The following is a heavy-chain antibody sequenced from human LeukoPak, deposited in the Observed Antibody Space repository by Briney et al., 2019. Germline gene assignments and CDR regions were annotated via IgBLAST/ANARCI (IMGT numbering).Heavy chain of an antibody. D-gene: IGHD6-13*01. CDR1: GGSISSGGYY. Sequence: SETLSLTCTVSGGSISSGGYYWSWIRQPPGKGLEWIGYIYHSGSTYYNPSLKSRVTISVDRSKNQFSLKLSSVTAADTAVHYCARGGRQLFDPWGQGTLVTVSS. J-gene: IGHJ5*02. CDR3: ARGGRQLFDP. V-gene: IGHV4-30-2*01. CDR2: IYHSGST.